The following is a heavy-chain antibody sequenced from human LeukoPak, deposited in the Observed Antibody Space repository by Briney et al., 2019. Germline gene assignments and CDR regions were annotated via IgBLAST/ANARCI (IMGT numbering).Heavy chain of an antibody. D-gene: IGHD3-22*01. CDR2: ISWDGGST. CDR3: ARGIVVVLRDAFDI. J-gene: IGHJ3*02. CDR1: GFTFDDYA. Sequence: GGSLRLSCAASGFTFDDYAMHWVRQAPGKGLEWVSLISWDGGSTYYADSVKGRFTISRDNSKNSLYLQMNSLRAEDTAVYYCARGIVVVLRDAFDIWGQGTMVTVSS. V-gene: IGHV3-43D*03.